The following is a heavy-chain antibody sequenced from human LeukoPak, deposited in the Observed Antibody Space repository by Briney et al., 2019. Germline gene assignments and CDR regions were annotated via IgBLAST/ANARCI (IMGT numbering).Heavy chain of an antibody. CDR3: AKALRRYRYYFDY. D-gene: IGHD5-18*01. J-gene: IGHJ4*02. CDR2: ITWNSGSI. V-gene: IGHV3-9*01. Sequence: PGGSLRLSCAASGFTFDDFAMHWVRQAPGKGLEWVSVITWNSGSIGYADSVKGRFTISRDNAKNSLYLQMNSLRAEDTALYYCAKALRRYRYYFDYWGQGTLVTVSS. CDR1: GFTFDDFA.